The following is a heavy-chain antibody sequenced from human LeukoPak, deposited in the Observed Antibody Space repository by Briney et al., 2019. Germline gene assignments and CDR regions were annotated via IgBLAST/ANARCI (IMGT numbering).Heavy chain of an antibody. V-gene: IGHV3-7*01. J-gene: IGHJ4*02. D-gene: IGHD6-13*01. CDR2: MKYDGSEK. CDR3: ARDIEAAGLFLDY. Sequence: GGSLRLSXAASGFTFSDYYMSWVRQAPGKGLEWVANMKYDGSEKYYVDSVKGRFTISRDNAKNSLYLQMNSLRAEDTAVYYCARDIEAAGLFLDYWGQGTLVTVSS. CDR1: GFTFSDYY.